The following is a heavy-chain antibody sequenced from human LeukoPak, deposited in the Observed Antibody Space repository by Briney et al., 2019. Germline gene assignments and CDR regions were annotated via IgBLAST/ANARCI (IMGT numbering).Heavy chain of an antibody. CDR3: ARDYEGVAFDI. J-gene: IGHJ3*02. CDR2: IYYSGST. D-gene: IGHD3-3*01. CDR1: GGSISSYY. V-gene: IGHV4-59*01. Sequence: SETLSLTCTVSGGSISSYYWSWIRQPPGKGLEWIGYIYYSGSTNYNPSLKSRVTISVDTSKNQFSLKLSSVTAADTAVYYCARDYEGVAFDIWGQGTMVTVSS.